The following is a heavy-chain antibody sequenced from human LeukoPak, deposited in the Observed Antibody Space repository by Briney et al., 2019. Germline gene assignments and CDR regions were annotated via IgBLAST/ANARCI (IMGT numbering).Heavy chain of an antibody. CDR1: GYTFTGYY. D-gene: IGHD3-10*01. CDR3: ARGDGSGIYYYYYYYMDV. J-gene: IGHJ6*03. Sequence: GASVKVSCKASGYTFTGYYMHWVRQAPGQGLEWMGRINPNSGGTNYAQKFQGRVTTTRDTSISTAYMELSRLRSDDTAVYYCARGDGSGIYYYYYYYMDVWGKGTTVIVSS. V-gene: IGHV1-2*06. CDR2: INPNSGGT.